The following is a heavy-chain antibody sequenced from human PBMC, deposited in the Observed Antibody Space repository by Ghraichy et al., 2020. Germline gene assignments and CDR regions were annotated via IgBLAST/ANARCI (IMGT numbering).Heavy chain of an antibody. Sequence: SQTLSLTCAISGDSVSSNSAAWNWIRQSPSRGLEWLGRTYYRSKWYNDYAVSVKSRITINPDTSKNQFSLQLNSVTPEDTAVYYCARDHVGSSWYRGLHSYGMDVWGQGTTVTVSS. CDR3: ARDHVGSSWYRGLHSYGMDV. V-gene: IGHV6-1*01. J-gene: IGHJ6*02. CDR2: TYYRSKWYN. CDR1: GDSVSSNSAA. D-gene: IGHD6-13*01.